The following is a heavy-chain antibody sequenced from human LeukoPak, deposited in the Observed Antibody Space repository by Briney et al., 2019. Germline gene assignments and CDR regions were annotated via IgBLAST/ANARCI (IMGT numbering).Heavy chain of an antibody. J-gene: IGHJ4*02. Sequence: GASLKISFKGSGYKFTSYWIGWVCQKPGKGLEWMGIIYPADSDTRYSPSFQGQVTISTDKSISTAYLQWSSLKASDTAMYYCARRGSGYYYVGYFDYWGQGTLVTVSS. D-gene: IGHD3-22*01. V-gene: IGHV5-51*01. CDR2: IYPADSDT. CDR3: ARRGSGYYYVGYFDY. CDR1: GYKFTSYW.